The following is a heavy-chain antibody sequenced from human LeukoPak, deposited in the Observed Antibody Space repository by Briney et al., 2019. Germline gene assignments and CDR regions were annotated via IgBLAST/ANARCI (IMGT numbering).Heavy chain of an antibody. D-gene: IGHD5-24*01. Sequence: SETLSLTCTVSGDSVSSSPYYWGWIRQPPGRGLEWIGNTYSTSTLYNASLRSRVAITEDASKNQFSLRLSSATAADTAIYYCVRYKIHNYFDPWGQGTLVTVSS. V-gene: IGHV4-61*01. CDR1: GDSVSSSPYY. CDR2: TYSTST. J-gene: IGHJ5*02. CDR3: VRYKIHNYFDP.